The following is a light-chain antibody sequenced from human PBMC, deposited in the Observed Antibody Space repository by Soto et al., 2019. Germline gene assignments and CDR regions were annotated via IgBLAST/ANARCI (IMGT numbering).Light chain of an antibody. Sequence: DVQMAQAPSSLSASVGDRVTVTCRASQSIISYLNWYQQKPGKAPKLLIYGSSSLQSGVPSRFSGSGSGTDFTLTIRSLQLEDFATYYCQQSHSTPTFGQGTRLEIK. CDR2: GSS. CDR1: QSIISY. CDR3: QQSHSTPT. J-gene: IGKJ5*01. V-gene: IGKV1-39*01.